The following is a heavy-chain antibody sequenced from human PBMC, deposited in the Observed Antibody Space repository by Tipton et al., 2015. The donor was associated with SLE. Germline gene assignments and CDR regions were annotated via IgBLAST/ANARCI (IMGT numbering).Heavy chain of an antibody. D-gene: IGHD2-8*01. CDR3: ARGGWSHDS. CDR1: GDSLSSYY. J-gene: IGHJ4*02. CDR2: NYYSGSA. V-gene: IGHV4-59*01. Sequence: TLSLTCKVSGDSLSSYYWTWSRQPTGKGLEWIGYNYYSGSAKYNPSLESRVTMSVDTSKNQVSLKLTSVTAADTAVYYCARGGWSHDSWGRGTLVTVSS.